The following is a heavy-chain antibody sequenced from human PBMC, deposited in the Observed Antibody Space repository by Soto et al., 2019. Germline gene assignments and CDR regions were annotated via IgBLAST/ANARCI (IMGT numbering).Heavy chain of an antibody. J-gene: IGHJ4*02. CDR3: LRGNSGYGNFDY. V-gene: IGHV3-74*01. CDR2: IKGDGSET. Sequence: GESLKISCAASGFTFSSYWMHWVRQAPGKGLVWVSRIKGDGSETNYADSVKGRFTISRDNAKNTLYLQLNSLRAEDTAVYYCLRGNSGYGNFDYWGQGTRVTVSS. CDR1: GFTFSSYW. D-gene: IGHD5-12*01.